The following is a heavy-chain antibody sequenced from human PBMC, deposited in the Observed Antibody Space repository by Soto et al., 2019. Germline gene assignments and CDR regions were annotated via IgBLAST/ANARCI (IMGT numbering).Heavy chain of an antibody. CDR3: AKGPRANYYYYMDV. V-gene: IGHV3-9*01. CDR2: ISWNSGGI. Sequence: GGSLRLSCAASGFTFDEYAMHWVRQAPGKGLEWVSGISWNSGGIGYADSVKGRFTISRDNAKNSLYLQMNSLRAEDTALYYCAKGPRANYYYYMDVWGKGTTVTVSS. J-gene: IGHJ6*03. CDR1: GFTFDEYA.